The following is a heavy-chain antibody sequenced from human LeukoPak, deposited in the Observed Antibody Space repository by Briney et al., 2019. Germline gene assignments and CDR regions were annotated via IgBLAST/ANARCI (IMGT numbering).Heavy chain of an antibody. CDR2: ISGSGGST. J-gene: IGHJ4*02. Sequence: PGGTLRLSCAASGFTFSSYGMSWVRQAPGKGLEWVSAISGSGGSTYYADSVKGRFTISRDNSRNTLYLQMGSLRAEDMAVYYCARDAGYVRFDFWGQGTLATVSS. D-gene: IGHD5-18*01. V-gene: IGHV3-23*01. CDR1: GFTFSSYG. CDR3: ARDAGYVRFDF.